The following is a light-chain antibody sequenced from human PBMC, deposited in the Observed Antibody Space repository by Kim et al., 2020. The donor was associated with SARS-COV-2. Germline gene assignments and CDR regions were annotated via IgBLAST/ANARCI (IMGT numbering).Light chain of an antibody. J-gene: IGLJ2*01. Sequence: GKTVTSSCTRSSGSVDDNYVQWYQQRPGGVPTTVIYEDDQRPSGVSDRFSGSIDNSCNSASLTISGLRTEDEADYYCQSYNRDNVIFGGGTQLTVL. CDR1: SGSVDDNY. CDR3: QSYNRDNVI. CDR2: EDD. V-gene: IGLV6-57*03.